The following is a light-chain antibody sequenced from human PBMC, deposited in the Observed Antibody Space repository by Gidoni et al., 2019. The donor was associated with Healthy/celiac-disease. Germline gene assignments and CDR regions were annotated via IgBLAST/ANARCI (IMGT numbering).Light chain of an antibody. J-gene: IGLJ2*01. Sequence: QSVLTQPPSVSGAPGQRVTISCTGSSSNIGAGYDVHWYQQLPGTAPKLLIYCNSNRPSGVPDRFSGSKSGTSASLASTGLQAEEEADYYCQSYDSSLSGRGVFGGGTKLTVL. CDR2: CNS. V-gene: IGLV1-40*01. CDR1: SSNIGAGYD. CDR3: QSYDSSLSGRGV.